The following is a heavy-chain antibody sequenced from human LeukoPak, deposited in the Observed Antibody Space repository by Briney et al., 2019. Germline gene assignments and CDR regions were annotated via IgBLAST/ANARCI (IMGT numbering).Heavy chain of an antibody. CDR1: GGSISSYY. CDR2: IYTSGST. V-gene: IGHV4-4*07. D-gene: IGHD6-13*01. J-gene: IGHJ6*02. Sequence: SETLSLTCTVSGGSISSYYWSWIRQPAGKGLEWIGRIYTSGSTNYNPSLKSRVTMSVDTSKNQFSLRLSSVTAADTAVYYCVRDLDSSSRRMDVWGQGTTVTVSS. CDR3: VRDLDSSSRRMDV.